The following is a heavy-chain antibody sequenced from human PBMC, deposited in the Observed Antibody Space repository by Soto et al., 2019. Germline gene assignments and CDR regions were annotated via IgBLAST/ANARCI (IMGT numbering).Heavy chain of an antibody. V-gene: IGHV3-7*01. CDR1: GLTFSSYW. J-gene: IGHJ6*02. D-gene: IGHD2-2*02. Sequence: PGGSLRLSCAASGLTFSSYWMSWVRQAPGKGLEWVANIKQDGSEKYYVDSVKGRFTISRDNAKNSLYLQMNSLRAEDTAVYYCERGPGAIVVVPVAIRGRYGGMDVWGQGTTVTVSS. CDR3: ERGPGAIVVVPVAIRGRYGGMDV. CDR2: IKQDGSEK.